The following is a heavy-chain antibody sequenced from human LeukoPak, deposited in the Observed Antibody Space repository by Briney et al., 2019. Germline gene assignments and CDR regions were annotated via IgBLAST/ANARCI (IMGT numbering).Heavy chain of an antibody. V-gene: IGHV3-23*01. CDR3: AKDRSYRGGFDY. CDR1: GFTFSSYA. CDR2: ISGSGGSI. J-gene: IGHJ4*02. Sequence: GGSLRLSCAASGFTFSSYAMSWVRQAPGKGLEWVSAISGSGGSIYYADSVKGRFTISRDNSKNTLYLQMNSLRAEDTAVYYCAKDRSYRGGFDYWGQGTLVTVSS. D-gene: IGHD1-26*01.